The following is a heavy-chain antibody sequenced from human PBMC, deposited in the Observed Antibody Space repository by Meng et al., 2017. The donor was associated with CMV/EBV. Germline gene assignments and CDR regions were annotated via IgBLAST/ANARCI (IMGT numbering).Heavy chain of an antibody. J-gene: IGHJ6*02. CDR1: GYTFTSYG. CDR2: ISAYNGNK. Sequence: ASVKVSCKASGYTFTSYGISWVRQAPGQGLEWMGWISAYNGNKNYAQKLQGRVTTTTDTSTSTAYMELRSLRSDDTAVYYCARQCEWGGGSCYGYYYYGMDVWGQGTMVTVSS. V-gene: IGHV1-18*01. D-gene: IGHD2-15*01. CDR3: ARQCEWGGGSCYGYYYYGMDV.